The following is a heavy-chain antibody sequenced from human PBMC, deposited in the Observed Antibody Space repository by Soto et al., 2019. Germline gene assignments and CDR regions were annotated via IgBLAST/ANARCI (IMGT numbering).Heavy chain of an antibody. D-gene: IGHD2-15*01. CDR1: GFTFSNYW. CDR3: ARGDCVGGTCYSLAGSFYYYMDV. V-gene: IGHV3-74*02. J-gene: IGHJ6*03. Sequence: EVQLVESGGGLVQPGGSLRLSCEASGFTFSNYWMYWVRQAPGKGLEWVSRINGDGSVSSHADSVRGRLTISRDNVKNTLYLHMDSLRAEDTAVYFCARGDCVGGTCYSLAGSFYYYMDVWGKGTTVTVFS. CDR2: INGDGSVS.